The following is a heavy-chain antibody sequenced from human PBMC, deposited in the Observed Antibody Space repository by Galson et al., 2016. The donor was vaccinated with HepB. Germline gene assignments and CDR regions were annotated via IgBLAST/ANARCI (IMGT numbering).Heavy chain of an antibody. J-gene: IGHJ6*03. V-gene: IGHV3-21*01. Sequence: SLRLSCAGSGFTFSSYSMTWARQAPGKGLEWVSSISSSSSYIYYADSVKGRFTISRDNAKMYLQMNSLRAEDTAVYYCAGDYNGDFWSGYYHSYYYMDLWGKGTTVTDSS. CDR3: AGDYNGDFWSGYYHSYYYMDL. CDR1: GFTFSSYS. D-gene: IGHD3-3*01. CDR2: ISSSSSYI.